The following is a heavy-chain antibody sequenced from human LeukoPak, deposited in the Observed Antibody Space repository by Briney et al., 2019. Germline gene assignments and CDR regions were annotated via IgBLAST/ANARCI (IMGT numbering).Heavy chain of an antibody. V-gene: IGHV4-4*07. J-gene: IGHJ4*02. CDR3: ARDRGTWNDDGFDY. D-gene: IGHD1-1*01. CDR1: GGSISSYY. Sequence: PSETLSLTCTVSGGSISSYYWSWVRQPAGKGLEWIGRIYISGSTNYNPSLKSRVTMSVDTSKNQFSLKLSSVTAADTAVYYCARDRGTWNDDGFDYWGQGTLVTVSS. CDR2: IYISGST.